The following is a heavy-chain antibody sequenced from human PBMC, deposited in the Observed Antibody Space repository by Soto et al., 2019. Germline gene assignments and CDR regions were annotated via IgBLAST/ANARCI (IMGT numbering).Heavy chain of an antibody. CDR1: TFTFDGYA. V-gene: IGHV3-9*01. CDR2: IDWYSCRI. D-gene: IGHD2-2*01. CDR3: GKDILPGGLDV. Sequence: QLVESGGGLVLPGGSLRLSFAASTFTFDGYAMHWVRQVPGKGLEGVSGIDWYSCRIDYADAVKGRFTISRDNAKNYLYLQMNSLRTEDTALYYCGKDILPGGLDVWGQGTTVTVSS. J-gene: IGHJ6*02.